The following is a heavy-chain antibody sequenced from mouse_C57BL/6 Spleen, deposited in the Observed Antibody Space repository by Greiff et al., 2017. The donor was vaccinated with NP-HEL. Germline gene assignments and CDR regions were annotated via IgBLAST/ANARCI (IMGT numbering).Heavy chain of an antibody. CDR1: GYAFSSSW. V-gene: IGHV1-82*01. CDR2: IYPGDGDT. J-gene: IGHJ2*01. D-gene: IGHD2-5*01. Sequence: VQLQQSGPELVKPGASVKISCKASGYAFSSSWMNWVKQRPGKGLEWIGRIYPGDGDTNYNGKFKGKATLTADKSSSTAYMQLSSLTSEDSAVYVCAREENYYSNPLDYWGQGTTLTVSS. CDR3: AREENYYSNPLDY.